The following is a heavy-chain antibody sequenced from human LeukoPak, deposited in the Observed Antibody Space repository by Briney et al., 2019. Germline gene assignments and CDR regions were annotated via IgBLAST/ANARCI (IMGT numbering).Heavy chain of an antibody. V-gene: IGHV1-2*02. D-gene: IGHD2-21*01. CDR3: ARGFVYCGRDCYQSERAFDI. CDR1: GYTFTGYY. Sequence: GASVKVSCKASGYTFTGYYMHWVRQAPGQGLEWMGWINPNGGGANYAQNFQDRITMTRDTSVGTAYMDLSSLRSDDTAVYYCARGFVYCGRDCYQSERAFDIWGQGTMVTVSS. CDR2: INPNGGGA. J-gene: IGHJ3*02.